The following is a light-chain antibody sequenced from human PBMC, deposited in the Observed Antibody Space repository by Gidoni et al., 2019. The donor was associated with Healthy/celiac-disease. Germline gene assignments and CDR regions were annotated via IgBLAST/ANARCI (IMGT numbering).Light chain of an antibody. J-gene: IGKJ2*01. CDR2: GAS. CDR3: QQSDT. Sequence: EIVMTQSPATLSVSPGERATLSCRASQSVSSNLAWYQQKPGQAPRLLIYGASTRATGIPARFSDSGSGTEFTLTISSLQSEDFAVYYCQQSDTFGQGTKLEIK. V-gene: IGKV3-15*01. CDR1: QSVSSN.